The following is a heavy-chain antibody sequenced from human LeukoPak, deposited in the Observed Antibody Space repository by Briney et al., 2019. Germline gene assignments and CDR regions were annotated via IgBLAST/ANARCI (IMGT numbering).Heavy chain of an antibody. Sequence: SETLSLTCTVSGGSISSYYWSWIRQPPGEGLEWIGYIYYSGSTNYNPSLKSRVTISVDTSKNQFSLKLSSVTAADTAVYYCARRPAEGYFDYWGQGTLVTVSS. CDR3: ARRPAEGYFDY. CDR1: GGSISSYY. D-gene: IGHD6-25*01. CDR2: IYYSGST. J-gene: IGHJ4*02. V-gene: IGHV4-59*01.